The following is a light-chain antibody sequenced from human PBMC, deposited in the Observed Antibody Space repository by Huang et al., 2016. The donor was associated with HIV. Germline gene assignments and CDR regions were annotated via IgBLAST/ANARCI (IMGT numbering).Light chain of an antibody. CDR1: HDINIY. CDR3: QESHSTPYT. J-gene: IGKJ2*01. CDR2: AAS. Sequence: DIQMTQSPSSLSAFVGDRVTITCRASHDINIYLNWYQQNPGKAPQLLIYAASSLQIGVPSRFTGSGSGTDFTLTISSLQPEDFGTYYCQESHSTPYTFGQGTKVEIK. V-gene: IGKV1-39*01.